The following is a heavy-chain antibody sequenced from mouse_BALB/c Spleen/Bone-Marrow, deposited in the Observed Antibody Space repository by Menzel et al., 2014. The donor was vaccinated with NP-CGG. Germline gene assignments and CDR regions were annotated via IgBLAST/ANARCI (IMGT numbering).Heavy chain of an antibody. Sequence: VKVVESGGGLVQPGGSLRLSCATSGFTFTDYYMSWVRQPPGKALEWLGFIRNKANGYTTEYSASVKGRFTISRDNSQSILYLQMNTLRAEDSATYYCARDRGLTYFDYWGQGTTLTVSS. CDR3: ARDRGLTYFDY. J-gene: IGHJ2*01. D-gene: IGHD2-4*01. V-gene: IGHV7-3*02. CDR2: IRNKANGYTT. CDR1: GFTFTDYY.